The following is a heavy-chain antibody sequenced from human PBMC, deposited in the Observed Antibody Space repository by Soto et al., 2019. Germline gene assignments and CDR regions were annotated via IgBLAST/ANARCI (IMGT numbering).Heavy chain of an antibody. CDR3: ARDKITGLFDY. J-gene: IGHJ4*02. CDR2: INHSGST. D-gene: IGHD2-8*02. V-gene: IGHV4-30-2*01. Sequence: SETLSLTCAVSGGSISSGGYSWSWIRQPPGKGLEWIGDINHSGSTYYNPSLKSRVTISVDTSKNQFSLKLTSVTAADTAVYYCARDKITGLFDYWGQGTLVTVSS. CDR1: GGSISSGGYS.